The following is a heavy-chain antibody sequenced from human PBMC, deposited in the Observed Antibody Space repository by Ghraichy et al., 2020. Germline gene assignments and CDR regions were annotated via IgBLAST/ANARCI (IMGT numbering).Heavy chain of an antibody. CDR2: IIPIFGTA. Sequence: SVKVSCKASGGTFSSYAISWVRQAPGQGLEWMGGIIPIFGTANYAQKFQGRVTITADESTSTAYMELSSLRSEDTAVYYCARVQPEAGTGGVDYWGQGTLVTVSS. CDR1: GGTFSSYA. CDR3: ARVQPEAGTGGVDY. D-gene: IGHD6-13*01. V-gene: IGHV1-69*13. J-gene: IGHJ4*02.